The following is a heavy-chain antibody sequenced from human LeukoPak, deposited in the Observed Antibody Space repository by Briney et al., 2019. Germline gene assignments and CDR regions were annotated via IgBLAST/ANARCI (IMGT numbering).Heavy chain of an antibody. CDR1: GGSISSSSYY. D-gene: IGHD3-10*01. J-gene: IGHJ2*01. V-gene: IGHV4-39*07. CDR3: ARGWFGDVAADYWYFDL. Sequence: SETLSLTCTVSGGSISSSSYYWGWIRQPPGKGLEWIEIIYYSGSTYYNPSLNSRVTISVDTSKNQFSLKLSSVTAADTAVYYCARGWFGDVAADYWYFDLWGRGTLVTVSS. CDR2: IYYSGST.